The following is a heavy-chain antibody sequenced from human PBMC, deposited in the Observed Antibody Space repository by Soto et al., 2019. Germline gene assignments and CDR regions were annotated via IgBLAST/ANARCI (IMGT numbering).Heavy chain of an antibody. CDR3: ARSGVAALYS. V-gene: IGHV3-21*06. Sequence: EVQLVESGGGLVKPGGSLRLSCAASGFTFRDYSLNWVRQAPGKWLEWVSSITSKSTYIYYADSVKGRFTISRDNATSSLYLQMDSLRADDTAVYFCARSGVAALYSWGQGTLVTVAS. CDR1: GFTFRDYS. D-gene: IGHD2-8*01. CDR2: ITSKSTYI. J-gene: IGHJ4*02.